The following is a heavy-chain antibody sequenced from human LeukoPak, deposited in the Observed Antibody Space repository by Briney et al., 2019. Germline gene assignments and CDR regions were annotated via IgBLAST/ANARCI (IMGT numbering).Heavy chain of an antibody. V-gene: IGHV1-69*05. J-gene: IGHJ4*02. D-gene: IGHD3-10*01. CDR3: ARFHHYYGSGSFDY. CDR1: GGTFSSYA. CDR2: IIPIFGTA. Sequence: SVKVSCKASGGTFSSYAIGWVRQAPGQGLEWMGRIIPIFGTANYAQKFQGRVTITTDESTSTAYMELGSLRSEDTAVYYCARFHHYYGSGSFDYWGQGTLVTVSS.